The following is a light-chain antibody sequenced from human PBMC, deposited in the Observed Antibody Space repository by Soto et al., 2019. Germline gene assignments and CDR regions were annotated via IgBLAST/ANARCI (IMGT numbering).Light chain of an antibody. V-gene: IGKV1-33*01. Sequence: DIQLPPSPSSLSASVGARITITCQASQDIGNYLNWYQQKPGKAPKLLIYDAFTLESGVPSRFSGSGSGTDFTFTISSLQPEDFATYYCQQYDNVPITFGQGTRLEIK. CDR3: QQYDNVPIT. CDR2: DAF. J-gene: IGKJ5*01. CDR1: QDIGNY.